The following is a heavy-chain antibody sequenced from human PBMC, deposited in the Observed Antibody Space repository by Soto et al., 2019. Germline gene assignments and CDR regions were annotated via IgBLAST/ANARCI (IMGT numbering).Heavy chain of an antibody. V-gene: IGHV4-31*03. J-gene: IGHJ5*02. CDR1: GGSISSGGYY. CDR2: IYYSGTT. D-gene: IGHD2-2*01. Sequence: TLSLTCTVSGGSISSGGYYWSWIRQHPGKGLEWIGYIYYSGTTYYNPSLKSRVTISVDTSKNQFSLKLSSVSAADTALYNCARCSLVVVPAPGFDPWGRGALVTVSS. CDR3: ARCSLVVVPAPGFDP.